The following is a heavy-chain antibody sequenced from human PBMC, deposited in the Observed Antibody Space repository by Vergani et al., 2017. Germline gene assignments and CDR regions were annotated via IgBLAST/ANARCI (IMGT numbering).Heavy chain of an antibody. D-gene: IGHD6-19*01. V-gene: IGHV1-2*02. CDR3: ARELAVAGTSTYYDYGMDV. CDR2: INPNSGGT. J-gene: IGHJ6*02. Sequence: QVQLVQSGAEVKKPGASVKVSCKASGYTFTGYSMHWVRQAPGQGLEWMGWINPNSGGTNYAQQFQGRVTMTRDTSISTANMELSRLRSDDTAVYYCARELAVAGTSTYYDYGMDVWGQGTTVTVSS. CDR1: GYTFTGYS.